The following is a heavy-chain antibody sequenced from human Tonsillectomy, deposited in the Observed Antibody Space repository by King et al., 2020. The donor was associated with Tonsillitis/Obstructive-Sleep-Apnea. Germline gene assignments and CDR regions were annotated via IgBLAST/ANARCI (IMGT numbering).Heavy chain of an antibody. CDR3: ARPSTTRWERIDY. J-gene: IGHJ4*02. D-gene: IGHD1-26*01. CDR1: GYSFTSYW. V-gene: IGHV5-51*01. CDR2: IYPGGSDT. Sequence: AQLVQSGAEVKKPGESLKISCKGSGYSFTSYWIAWVRQVPGKGLEWVGIIYPGGSDTRYSQTFQGQVTFSADKSISTAYLQWSSLKASDTAIYYCARPSTTRWERIDYWGQGTLVTVSS.